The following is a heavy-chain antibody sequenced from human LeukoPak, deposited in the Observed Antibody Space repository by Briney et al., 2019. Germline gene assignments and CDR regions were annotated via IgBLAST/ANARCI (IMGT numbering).Heavy chain of an antibody. V-gene: IGHV1-18*01. CDR1: GYTFTNFG. CDR2: ISPYNGNT. J-gene: IGHJ4*02. Sequence: ASVKVSCKASGYTFTNFGVSWVRQAPGQGLEWMWWISPYNGNTYSAQKFQGRVTMTTDTPTNTAYMDLRSLRSDDTAMYYCARDAILSYYSDGSAYHGFDFWGQGTLVTVSS. CDR3: ARDAILSYYSDGSAYHGFDF. D-gene: IGHD3-22*01.